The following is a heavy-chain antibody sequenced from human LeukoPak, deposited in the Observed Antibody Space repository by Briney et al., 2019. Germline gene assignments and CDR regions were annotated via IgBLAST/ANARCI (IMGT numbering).Heavy chain of an antibody. CDR3: ARDLGLHYPMYYFDY. V-gene: IGHV1-46*01. CDR2: INPSGGST. D-gene: IGHD5-24*01. J-gene: IGHJ4*02. CDR1: GYTFTDYY. Sequence: GASVKVSCKASGYTFTDYYMHWVRQAPGQGLEWMGIINPSGGSTSYAQKFQGRVTMTRDTSTSTVYMELSSLRSEDTAVYYCARDLGLHYPMYYFDYWGQGTLVTVSS.